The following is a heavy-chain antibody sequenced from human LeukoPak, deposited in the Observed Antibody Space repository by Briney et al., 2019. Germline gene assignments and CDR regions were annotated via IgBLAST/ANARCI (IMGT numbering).Heavy chain of an antibody. J-gene: IGHJ4*02. Sequence: GGSLRLSCAASGFTFSNAWMSWVRQAPGKGLEWVGRIKTKADGGTTEYAASVKGGFTTSRDDSKNIAYLQMDSLKTEDTAVYYCTRDDSPGGHWGQGTLVTVSS. CDR1: GFTFSNAW. CDR2: IKTKADGGTT. V-gene: IGHV3-15*01. D-gene: IGHD2-15*01. CDR3: TRDDSPGGH.